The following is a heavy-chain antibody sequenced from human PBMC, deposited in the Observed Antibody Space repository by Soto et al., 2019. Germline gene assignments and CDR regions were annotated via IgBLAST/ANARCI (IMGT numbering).Heavy chain of an antibody. CDR2: IYWDGDK. J-gene: IGHJ4*02. Sequence: QITLKESSPTLVKPTQTLTLTCTFSGFSLSTNGVGVGWIRQPPGKALEWLALIYWDGDKRYSPSLKSRLTITKDTSKNQVVLTMTNMDPVDTATYYCAHRRGAYYFDYWGQGTLVTVSS. CDR3: AHRRGAYYFDY. CDR1: GFSLSTNGVG. D-gene: IGHD1-26*01. V-gene: IGHV2-5*02.